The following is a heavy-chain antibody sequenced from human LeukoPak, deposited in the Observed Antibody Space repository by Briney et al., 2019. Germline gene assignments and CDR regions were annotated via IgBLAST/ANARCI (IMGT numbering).Heavy chain of an antibody. CDR2: IYSDGST. V-gene: IGHV3-53*01. Sequence: PGGSLRLSCAASGFTVSSNYMSWVRQAPGMGLEWVSVIYSDGSTYYPDSVEGRFSISRDNSKNTVYLQMHSLRAEDTAVYYCATSTGWYTFDYWGQGTLVTVSS. CDR1: GFTVSSNY. J-gene: IGHJ4*02. D-gene: IGHD6-19*01. CDR3: ATSTGWYTFDY.